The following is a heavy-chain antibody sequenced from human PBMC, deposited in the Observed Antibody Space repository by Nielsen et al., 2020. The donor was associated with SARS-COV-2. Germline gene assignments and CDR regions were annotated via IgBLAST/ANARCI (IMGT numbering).Heavy chain of an antibody. CDR3: AREGMGAPHGYFDL. J-gene: IGHJ2*01. Sequence: GESLKISCAASGFTFSSYEMNWVRQAPGKGLEWVSYISSSGSTIYYADSVKGRFTISRDNAKNSLYLQMNGLRAEDTAVYYCAREGMGAPHGYFDLWGRGTLVTVSS. D-gene: IGHD1-26*01. CDR2: ISSSGSTI. CDR1: GFTFSSYE. V-gene: IGHV3-48*03.